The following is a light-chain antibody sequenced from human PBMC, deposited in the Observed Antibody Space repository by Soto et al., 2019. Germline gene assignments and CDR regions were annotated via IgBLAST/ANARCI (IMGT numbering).Light chain of an antibody. J-gene: IGKJ5*01. CDR1: QTISSW. CDR2: KAS. Sequence: QPPYNLPGSLRARVTVTCRASQTISSWLAWYQQKPGKAPKLLIYKASTLKSGVPSRFSGSGSGTEFTLTISSLQPEDFATYYCLQHNSYPITFGQGTRLEI. V-gene: IGKV1-5*03. CDR3: LQHNSYPIT.